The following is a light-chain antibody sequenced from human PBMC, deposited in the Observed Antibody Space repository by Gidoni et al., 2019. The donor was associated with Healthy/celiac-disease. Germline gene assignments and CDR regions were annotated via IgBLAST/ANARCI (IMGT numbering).Light chain of an antibody. Sequence: ELVLTQSPGTLSLSPGERATLSCRASQSVSSSYLGWYQQKPGQAPRLLIYGASSRATGIPDRFSGSGSGTDFTLTISRLEPEVFAVYYCQQYGSQGTFGQGTKVEIK. V-gene: IGKV3-20*01. J-gene: IGKJ1*01. CDR3: QQYGSQGT. CDR2: GAS. CDR1: QSVSSSY.